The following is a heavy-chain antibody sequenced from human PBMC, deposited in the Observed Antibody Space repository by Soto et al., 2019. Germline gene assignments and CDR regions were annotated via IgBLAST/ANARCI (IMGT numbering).Heavy chain of an antibody. CDR3: ARDHIAVATRTFDY. Sequence: QVPLVQSGAEVKKPGASVKVSCKASGYTFTSYAMHWVRQAPGQRLEWMGWINAGNGNTKYSQKFQGRVTITRDTSASTAYMELSSLRSEDTAVYYCARDHIAVATRTFDYWGQGTLVTVSS. V-gene: IGHV1-3*01. CDR1: GYTFTSYA. J-gene: IGHJ4*02. D-gene: IGHD6-19*01. CDR2: INAGNGNT.